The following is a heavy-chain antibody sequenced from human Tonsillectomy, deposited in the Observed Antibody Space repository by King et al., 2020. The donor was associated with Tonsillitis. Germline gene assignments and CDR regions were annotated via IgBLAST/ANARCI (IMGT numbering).Heavy chain of an antibody. CDR1: GFTFSSYA. D-gene: IGHD5-12*01. CDR2: ISGSGSST. V-gene: IGHV3-23*04. CDR3: AKTAPIYYYYMDV. J-gene: IGHJ6*03. Sequence: VQLVESGGGLVQPGGSLRLSWAASGFTFSSYAITWVRQAPGKGLGWVSTISGSGSSTYYADSGKGRFTISRDNSKNTLYLQMNSLRAEDTAVYYCAKTAPIYYYYMDVWGKGTSVTVSS.